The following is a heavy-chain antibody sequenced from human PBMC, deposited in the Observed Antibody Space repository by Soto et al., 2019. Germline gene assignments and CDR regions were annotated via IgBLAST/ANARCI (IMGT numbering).Heavy chain of an antibody. V-gene: IGHV3-53*01. D-gene: IGHD3-10*01. J-gene: IGHJ3*02. CDR2: IYRGGDT. CDR1: GFTVSYNY. CDR3: ARGMYGSGSYYIGDAFDM. Sequence: GGSLRLSCAVSGFTVSYNYMNWVRQAPGKGLEWVSVIYRGGDTFYADSVKSRFTISRDNSKNTLYLQMNSLRAEDTAVYYCARGMYGSGSYYIGDAFDMWGQGTMVTVSS.